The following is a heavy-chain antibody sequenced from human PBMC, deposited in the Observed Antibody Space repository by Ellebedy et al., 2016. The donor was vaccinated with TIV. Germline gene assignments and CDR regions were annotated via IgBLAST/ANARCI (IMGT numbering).Heavy chain of an antibody. Sequence: GESLKISCAASGFTFSSYGMHWVRQAPGKGLEWVAVIWYDGTNKYYADSGKGRFTISRDNSKNTLDLQMNSLRAEDTAVYFCTRGASMIRGYPIDFWGHGTLVTVSS. CDR2: IWYDGTNK. CDR3: TRGASMIRGYPIDF. CDR1: GFTFSSYG. D-gene: IGHD3-22*01. J-gene: IGHJ5*01. V-gene: IGHV3-33*01.